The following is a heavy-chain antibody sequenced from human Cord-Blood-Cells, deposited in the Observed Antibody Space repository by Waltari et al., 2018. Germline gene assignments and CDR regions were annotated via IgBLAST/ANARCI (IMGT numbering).Heavy chain of an antibody. CDR2: INHSGST. D-gene: IGHD7-27*01. Sequence: QVQLQQWGAGLLKPSETLSLTCAVYGGSFRGYYWSWIRQPPGKGLEWIGEINHSGSTNYNPSLKSRVTISVDTSKNQFSLKLSSVTAADTAVYYCARHPPLTGFDYWGQGTLVTVSS. CDR3: ARHPPLTGFDY. CDR1: GGSFRGYY. J-gene: IGHJ4*02. V-gene: IGHV4-34*01.